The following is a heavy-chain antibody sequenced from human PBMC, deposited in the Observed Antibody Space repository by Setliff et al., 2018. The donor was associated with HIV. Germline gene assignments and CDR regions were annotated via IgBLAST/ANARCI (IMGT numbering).Heavy chain of an antibody. CDR3: ARGYYDSRGYYYPFDY. CDR2: ISGSGGST. V-gene: IGHV3-23*01. J-gene: IGHJ4*02. CDR1: GFTFSSYA. Sequence: PGGSLRLSCAASGFTFSSYAMSWVRQAPGKGLEWVSAISGSGGSTYYADSVKGRFTISRDNAKNSLYLQMNSLRAEDTAVYYCARGYYDSRGYYYPFDYWGQGTLVTVSS. D-gene: IGHD3-22*01.